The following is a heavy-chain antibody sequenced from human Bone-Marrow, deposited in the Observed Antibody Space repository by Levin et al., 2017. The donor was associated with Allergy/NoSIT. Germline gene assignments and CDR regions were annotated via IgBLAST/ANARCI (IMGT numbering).Heavy chain of an antibody. CDR2: ISYDGSNK. Sequence: AGGSLRLSCAASGFTFSSYAMHWVRQAPGKGLEWVAVISYDGSNKYYADSVKGRFTISRDNSKNTLYLQMNSLRAEDTAVYYCASFQLLYLYGMDVWGQGTTVTVSS. CDR1: GFTFSSYA. J-gene: IGHJ6*02. V-gene: IGHV3-30-3*01. CDR3: ASFQLLYLYGMDV. D-gene: IGHD2-2*02.